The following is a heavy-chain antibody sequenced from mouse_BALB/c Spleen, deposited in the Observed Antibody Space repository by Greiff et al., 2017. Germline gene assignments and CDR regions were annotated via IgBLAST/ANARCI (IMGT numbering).Heavy chain of an antibody. CDR2: ISSGSSTI. V-gene: IGHV5-17*02. CDR3: ARLWLPYYAMDY. D-gene: IGHD2-2*01. J-gene: IGHJ4*01. CDR1: GFTFSSFG. Sequence: DVHLVESGGGLVQPGGSRKLSCAASGFTFSSFGMHWVRQAPEKGLEWVAYISSGSSTIYYADTVKGRFTISRDNPKNTLFLQMTSLRSEDTAMYYCARLWLPYYAMDYWGQGTSVTVSS.